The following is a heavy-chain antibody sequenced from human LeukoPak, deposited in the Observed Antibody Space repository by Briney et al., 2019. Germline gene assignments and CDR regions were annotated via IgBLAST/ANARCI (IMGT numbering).Heavy chain of an antibody. Sequence: PGRSLKLSCVASGFTFSTYAMHWVRQAPGKGLEWVTVISYDGSKKYYADSVKGRFTISRDNSKNTLYLQVDSLRPEGTAVYYCAKPYDSSLYTNLDYWGQGTLVTASS. CDR2: ISYDGSKK. D-gene: IGHD3-22*01. CDR1: GFTFSTYA. CDR3: AKPYDSSLYTNLDY. J-gene: IGHJ4*02. V-gene: IGHV3-30-3*02.